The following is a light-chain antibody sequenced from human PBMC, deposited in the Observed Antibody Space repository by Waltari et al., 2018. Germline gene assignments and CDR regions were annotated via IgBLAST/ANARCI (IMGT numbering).Light chain of an antibody. CDR1: QSISSW. CDR2: KAS. CDR3: QQYNSYSGGGT. V-gene: IGKV1-5*03. Sequence: DIQVTQSPSTLSASVGDRVTITCRASQSISSWLAWYQQKPGKAPNLLIYKASNLESGVPSRFSGSGSGTEFILTINSLQPDDFATYYCQQYNSYSGGGTFGQGTKVEIK. J-gene: IGKJ1*01.